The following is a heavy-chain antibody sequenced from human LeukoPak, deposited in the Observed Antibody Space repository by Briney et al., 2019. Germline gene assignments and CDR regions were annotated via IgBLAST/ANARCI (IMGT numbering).Heavy chain of an antibody. V-gene: IGHV3-74*01. CDR2: TNSDGSSI. CDR1: GFTFSGYW. CDR3: ARLSGSGSFGLTAFDM. J-gene: IGHJ3*02. Sequence: GGSLRLSCAASGFTFSGYWMHWVRQAPGKGLVWVSRTNSDGSSITYADSVKGRFTISRDNAKNTPYLQMNSLRAEDTAIYFSARLSGSGSFGLTAFDMWSQGTMVTVSS. D-gene: IGHD1-26*01.